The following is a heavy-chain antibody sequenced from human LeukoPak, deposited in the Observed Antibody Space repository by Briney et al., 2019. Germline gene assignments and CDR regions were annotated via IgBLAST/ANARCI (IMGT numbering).Heavy chain of an antibody. CDR1: GYTFTSYG. Sequence: ASVKVSCKASGYTFTSYGISWVRQAPGQGLEWMGWISAYNGNTNYAQKLQGRVTMTTDTSTSTAYMELRSLRSDDTAVYYCARERTDYGDYGLDYWGQGTRVTVSS. V-gene: IGHV1-18*01. CDR3: ARERTDYGDYGLDY. CDR2: ISAYNGNT. J-gene: IGHJ4*02. D-gene: IGHD4-17*01.